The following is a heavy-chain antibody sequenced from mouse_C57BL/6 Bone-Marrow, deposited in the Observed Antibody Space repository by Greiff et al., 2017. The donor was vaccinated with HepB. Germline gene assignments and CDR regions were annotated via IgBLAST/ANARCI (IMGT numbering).Heavy chain of an antibody. Sequence: VQLQQSGAELARPGASVKLSCKASGYTFTSYGISWVKQRTGQGLEWIGEIYPRSGNTYYNEKFKGKATLTADKSSSTAYMELRSLTSEDSAVYFCARGWLQFAYWGQGTRVTVSA. J-gene: IGHJ3*01. CDR1: GYTFTSYG. V-gene: IGHV1-81*01. CDR2: IYPRSGNT. CDR3: ARGWLQFAY. D-gene: IGHD2-3*01.